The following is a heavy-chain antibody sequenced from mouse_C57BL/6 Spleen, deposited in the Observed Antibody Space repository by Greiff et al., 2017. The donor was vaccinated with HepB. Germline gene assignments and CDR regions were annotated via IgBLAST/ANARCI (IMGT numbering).Heavy chain of an antibody. Sequence: EVQLMESGAGLVKPGASLKLSCEASGFTFTSYAMSWVRQTPEKRLEWVAKISDGGGYTYYPDNVKGRFTMSRDKSTSKLYLQLSHLKSEDTAVYYCARTYGYDSWFAYWGQGTLVTVSA. D-gene: IGHD2-2*01. J-gene: IGHJ3*01. CDR1: GFTFTSYA. CDR3: ARTYGYDSWFAY. V-gene: IGHV5-4*01. CDR2: ISDGGGYT.